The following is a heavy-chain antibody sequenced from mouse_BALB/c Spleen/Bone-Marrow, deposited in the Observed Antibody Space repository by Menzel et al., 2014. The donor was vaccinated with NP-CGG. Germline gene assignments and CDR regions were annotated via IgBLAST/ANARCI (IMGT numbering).Heavy chain of an antibody. V-gene: IGHV14-3*02. Sequence: VQLKESGTDHVEPGASVKLSCTASGFNIKDTYMHWVKQRPEQGLDWIGRIDPASGNIQYDPKFQGRAAITADTSSNTAYLQLSSLTSEDTAVYYCASLTGTFDYWGQGTPLTVSS. D-gene: IGHD4-1*01. J-gene: IGHJ2*01. CDR3: ASLTGTFDY. CDR2: IDPASGNI. CDR1: GFNIKDTY.